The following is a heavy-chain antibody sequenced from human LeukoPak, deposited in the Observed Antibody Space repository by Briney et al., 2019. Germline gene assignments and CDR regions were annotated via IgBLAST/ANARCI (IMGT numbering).Heavy chain of an antibody. D-gene: IGHD1-20*01. CDR2: IYTSGST. CDR1: GGSISSGSYY. J-gene: IGHJ4*02. Sequence: SETLSLTCTVSGGSISSGSYYWNWIRQPAGKGLEWIVRIYTSGSTNYNPSLKSRVTMSLDTSNNQFSLNLRSVTAADTAAYYCARVRNNWNRHFDYCGQGTLVTVSS. CDR3: ARVRNNWNRHFDY. V-gene: IGHV4-61*02.